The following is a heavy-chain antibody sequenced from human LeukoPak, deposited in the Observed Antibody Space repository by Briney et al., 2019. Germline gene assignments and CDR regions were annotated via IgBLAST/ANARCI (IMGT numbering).Heavy chain of an antibody. CDR2: IYTSGST. V-gene: IGHV4-4*07. CDR3: ARAKTYYYDSSGKPAYYFDY. Sequence: PSETLSLTCTVSGGSISSYYWSWIRQPAGKGLEWIGRIYTSGSTNYNPSLKGRVTMSVDTSKNQFSLKLSSVTAADTAVYYCARAKTYYYDSSGKPAYYFDYWGQGTLVTVSS. CDR1: GGSISSYY. J-gene: IGHJ4*02. D-gene: IGHD3-22*01.